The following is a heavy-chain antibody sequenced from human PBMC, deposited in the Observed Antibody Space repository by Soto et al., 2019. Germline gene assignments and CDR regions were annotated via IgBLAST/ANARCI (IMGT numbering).Heavy chain of an antibody. CDR3: ASRSDYYGDGFDI. V-gene: IGHV4-59*01. D-gene: IGHD3-3*01. J-gene: IGHJ3*02. CDR1: GGSISNYY. CDR2: IYKTGNT. Sequence: QVQLQESGPGLVKPSETVSLTCTVSGGSISNYYWGWVRQPPGKGLEWIGYIYKTGNTVYSPSLKSRVTISVDTSKNQFSLKLNSVTAADTAVYYCASRSDYYGDGFDIWGQGTMVTVSS.